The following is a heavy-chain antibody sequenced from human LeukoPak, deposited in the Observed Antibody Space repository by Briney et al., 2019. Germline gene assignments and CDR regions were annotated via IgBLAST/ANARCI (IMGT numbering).Heavy chain of an antibody. V-gene: IGHV4-39*01. Sequence: PSETLSLTCTVSGGSISSSSYYWGWIRQPPGKGLEWIGSIYYSGSTYYNPSLKSRVTISVDTSKNQFSLKLSSVAAADTAVYYCARTSPMTTVTTNDYWGQGTLVTVSP. CDR2: IYYSGST. CDR1: GGSISSSSYY. J-gene: IGHJ4*02. CDR3: ARTSPMTTVTTNDY. D-gene: IGHD4-17*01.